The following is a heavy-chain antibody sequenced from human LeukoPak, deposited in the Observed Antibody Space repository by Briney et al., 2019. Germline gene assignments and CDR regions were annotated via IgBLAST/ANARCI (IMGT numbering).Heavy chain of an antibody. Sequence: PGGSLRLSCAASGFTFNNYAMHWVRQAPGKGLEWVAVISYDGSNKYYADSVKGRFTISRDNSKNTMYLQMNSLRAEDTAVYYCAKDPRRYSRSGGYFDYWGQGTRVTVSS. CDR2: ISYDGSNK. CDR3: AKDPRRYSRSGGYFDY. V-gene: IGHV3-30*04. J-gene: IGHJ4*02. D-gene: IGHD6-13*01. CDR1: GFTFNNYA.